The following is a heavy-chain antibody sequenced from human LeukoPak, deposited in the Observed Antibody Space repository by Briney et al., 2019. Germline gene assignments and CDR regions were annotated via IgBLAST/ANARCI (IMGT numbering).Heavy chain of an antibody. CDR1: GGSFSGYY. V-gene: IGHV4-39*01. CDR3: LGPIAAAGLSELPDY. J-gene: IGHJ4*02. Sequence: TSETLFLTCAVYGGSFSGYYWGWIRQPPGKGLEWIGSIYYSGSTYYNPSLKSRVTISVDTSKNQFSLKLSSVTAADTAVYYCLGPIAAAGLSELPDYWGQGTLVTVSS. CDR2: IYYSGST. D-gene: IGHD6-13*01.